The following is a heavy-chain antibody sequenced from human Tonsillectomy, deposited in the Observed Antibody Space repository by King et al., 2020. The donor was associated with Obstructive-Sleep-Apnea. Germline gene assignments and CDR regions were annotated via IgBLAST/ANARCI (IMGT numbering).Heavy chain of an antibody. CDR3: ARGDYDVLTGYYNVEPYYYYYGMDV. J-gene: IGHJ6*02. D-gene: IGHD3-9*01. CDR2: ISSSSSYI. Sequence: VQLVESGGGLVKPGGSLRLPCAASGFTFSNYSMNWVRQATGKGLEWVSSISSSSSYIYYADSVKGRFTISRDNAKNSLYLQMNSLRAEDTAVYYCARGDYDVLTGYYNVEPYYYYYGMDVWGQGTTVTVSS. CDR1: GFTFSNYS. V-gene: IGHV3-21*01.